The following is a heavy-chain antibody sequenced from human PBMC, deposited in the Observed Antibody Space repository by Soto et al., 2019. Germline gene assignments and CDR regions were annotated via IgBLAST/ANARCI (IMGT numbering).Heavy chain of an antibody. CDR2: INHSGST. Sequence: SETLSLTCAAYGGSFSGYYWSWIRQPPGKGLEWIGEINHSGSTNYNPSLKSRVIISVDTSKNQFSLKLSSVTAADTAVYYCARGVLAVAATRYYYYGMDVWGQGTTVTVSS. V-gene: IGHV4-34*01. CDR3: ARGVLAVAATRYYYYGMDV. D-gene: IGHD6-19*01. J-gene: IGHJ6*02. CDR1: GGSFSGYY.